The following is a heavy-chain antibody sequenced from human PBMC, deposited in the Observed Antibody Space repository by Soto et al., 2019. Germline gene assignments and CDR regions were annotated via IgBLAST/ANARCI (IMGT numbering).Heavy chain of an antibody. D-gene: IGHD1-26*01. Sequence: XESLGLSCAASGFTFSSYAMHWVRQAPGKGLEWVAVISYDGSNKYYADSVKGRFTISRDNSRNTLYLQMNSLRAEDTAVYYCARDFKNGWELLLRAFDIWGQGTMVTVSS. CDR1: GFTFSSYA. V-gene: IGHV3-30-3*01. CDR2: ISYDGSNK. CDR3: ARDFKNGWELLLRAFDI. J-gene: IGHJ3*02.